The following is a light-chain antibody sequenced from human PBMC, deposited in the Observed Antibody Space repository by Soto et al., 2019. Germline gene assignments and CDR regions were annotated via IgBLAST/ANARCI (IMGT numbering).Light chain of an antibody. Sequence: QSALTQPPSASGSPGQSVTISCTGTSSDVGGYNYVSWYQQHPGKAPKLMIYEVSKRPSGVPDRFSGSKSGNTASLTVSGLQAEDEVDYYCSSDAGSNNLNYVFGTGTKLTVL. CDR2: EVS. CDR3: SSDAGSNNLNYV. CDR1: SSDVGGYNY. V-gene: IGLV2-8*01. J-gene: IGLJ1*01.